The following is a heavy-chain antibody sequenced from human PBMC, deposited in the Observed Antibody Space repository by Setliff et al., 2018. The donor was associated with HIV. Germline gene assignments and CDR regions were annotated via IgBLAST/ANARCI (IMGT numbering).Heavy chain of an antibody. CDR1: GGTITRTPYY. D-gene: IGHD3-10*01. Sequence: ETLSLTCTVSGGTITRTPYYWGWIRQPPGKGLEWIGSIHHSGTAYDNPSLKSRVTISVDPSKNQILLRLSSVTAADTAVYYCARLSGGMVPNYWGQGTLVTVSS. CDR3: ARLSGGMVPNY. V-gene: IGHV4-39*01. CDR2: IHHSGTA. J-gene: IGHJ4*02.